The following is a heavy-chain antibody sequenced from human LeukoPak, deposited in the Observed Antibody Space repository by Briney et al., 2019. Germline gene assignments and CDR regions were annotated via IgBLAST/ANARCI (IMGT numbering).Heavy chain of an antibody. CDR1: GFTFSSYA. CDR3: ARDTKGYCSSTSCCLDY. J-gene: IGHJ4*02. V-gene: IGHV3-30*01. CDR2: IPYDGSNK. D-gene: IGHD2-2*01. Sequence: GGSLRLSCAASGFTFSSYAMHWVRQAPGKGLEWVAVIPYDGSNKYYADSVKGRFTISRDNSKNTLYLQMNSLRAEDTAVYYCARDTKGYCSSTSCCLDYWGQETLVTVSS.